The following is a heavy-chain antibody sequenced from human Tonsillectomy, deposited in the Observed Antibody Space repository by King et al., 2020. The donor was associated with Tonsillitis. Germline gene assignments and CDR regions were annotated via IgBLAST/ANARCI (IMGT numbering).Heavy chain of an antibody. D-gene: IGHD6-13*01. V-gene: IGHV1-2*02. CDR3: ATESPPYSINWLDY. J-gene: IGHJ4*02. Sequence: QLVQSGAEVKKPGASVKVSCKASGYTFTGYYMHWVRQAPGQGLEWMAWINPNSGGTNYAQKFQGRVTMTRDTSISTVYMELSRLRSDDTAVYYCATESPPYSINWLDYWGQGTLVTVSS. CDR2: INPNSGGT. CDR1: GYTFTGYY.